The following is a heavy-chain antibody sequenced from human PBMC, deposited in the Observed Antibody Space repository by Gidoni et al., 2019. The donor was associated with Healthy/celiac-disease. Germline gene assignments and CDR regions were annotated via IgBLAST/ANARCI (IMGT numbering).Heavy chain of an antibody. D-gene: IGHD3-3*01. CDR1: GYTFTSYG. CDR3: ARVQYYDFWSGYSPPRWYYYYYYMDV. Sequence: QVQLVQSGAEVKKPGASVKVSCKASGYTFTSYGISWVRQAPGQGLEWMGWISAYNGNTNYAQKLQGRVTMTTDTSTSTAYMELRSLRSDDTAVYYCARVQYYDFWSGYSPPRWYYYYYYMDVWGKGTTVTVSS. CDR2: ISAYNGNT. J-gene: IGHJ6*03. V-gene: IGHV1-18*01.